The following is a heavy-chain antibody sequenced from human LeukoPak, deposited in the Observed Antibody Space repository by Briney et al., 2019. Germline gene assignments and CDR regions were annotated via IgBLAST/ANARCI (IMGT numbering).Heavy chain of an antibody. D-gene: IGHD3-22*01. CDR2: IIPIFGTA. CDR1: GGTFSSYA. J-gene: IGHJ6*03. V-gene: IGHV1-69*06. Sequence: GASVKASCKASGGTFSSYAISWVRQAPGQGLEWMGGIIPIFGTANYAQKFQGRVTITADKSTSTAYMELSSLRSEDTAVYYCARVDYYDSSGAQISPGYYYYMDVWGKGTTVTVSS. CDR3: ARVDYYDSSGAQISPGYYYYMDV.